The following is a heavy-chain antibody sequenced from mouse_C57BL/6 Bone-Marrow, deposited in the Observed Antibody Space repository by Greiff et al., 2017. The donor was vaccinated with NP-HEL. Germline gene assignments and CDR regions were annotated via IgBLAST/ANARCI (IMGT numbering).Heavy chain of an antibody. CDR1: GYTFTSYW. CDR3: ARAGYYPYYFDY. Sequence: QVQLQQPGAELVKPGASVKLSCKASGYTFTSYWMHWVKQRPGQGLEWIGMIHPNSGSTNYNEKFKSKATLTVDKSSSTAYMQLSSLTSEDSAVYDCARAGYYPYYFDYWGQGTTLTVSS. J-gene: IGHJ2*01. D-gene: IGHD2-3*01. CDR2: IHPNSGST. V-gene: IGHV1-64*01.